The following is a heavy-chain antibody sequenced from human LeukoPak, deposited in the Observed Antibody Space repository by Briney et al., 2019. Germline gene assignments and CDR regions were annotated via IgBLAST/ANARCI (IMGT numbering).Heavy chain of an antibody. J-gene: IGHJ4*02. D-gene: IGHD3-16*01. CDR1: GYTFTGYY. CDR3: ARWGLGDLYYFDY. V-gene: IGHV1-2*06. CDR2: INPNSGGT. Sequence: ASVKVSCKASGYTFTGYYMHWVRQAPGQGLEWVGRINPNSGGTNYAQKFQGRVTMTRDTSISTAYMELSRLRSDDTAVYYCARWGLGDLYYFDYWGQGTLVTVSS.